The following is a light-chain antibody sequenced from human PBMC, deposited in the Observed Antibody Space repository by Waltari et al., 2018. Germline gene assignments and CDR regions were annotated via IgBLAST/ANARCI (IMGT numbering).Light chain of an antibody. CDR1: SSDVGSYNL. Sequence: QSALTQPASVSGSPGQSITISCTGTSSDVGSYNLVSWYQQHPGKAPKLMIYEDNKRPSGVSNRFSGSKSVNTASLTISGLQAEDEADDYCCSYAGSAIWVFGGGTKLTVL. CDR2: EDN. CDR3: CSYAGSAIWV. V-gene: IGLV2-23*01. J-gene: IGLJ3*02.